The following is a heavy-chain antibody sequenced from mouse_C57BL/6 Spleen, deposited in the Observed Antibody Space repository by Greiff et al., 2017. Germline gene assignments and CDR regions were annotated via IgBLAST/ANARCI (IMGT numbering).Heavy chain of an antibody. V-gene: IGHV1-55*01. Sequence: VQLQQPGAELVKPGASVKMSCKASGYTFTSYWITWVKQRPGQGLEWIGDIYPGSGSTNYNEKFTSKATLTVDTSSSTAYMQLSSLTSEDSAVYDCARNYYGSSSELGYWGQGTTLTVSS. CDR1: GYTFTSYW. CDR2: IYPGSGST. D-gene: IGHD1-1*01. CDR3: ARNYYGSSSELGY. J-gene: IGHJ2*01.